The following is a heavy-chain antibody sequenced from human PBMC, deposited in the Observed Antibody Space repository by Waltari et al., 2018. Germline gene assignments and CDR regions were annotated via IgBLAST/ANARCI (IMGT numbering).Heavy chain of an antibody. V-gene: IGHV4-59*08. Sequence: QVQLQESGPGLVKPSETLSLTCTVSGDSISSYYWRWIRQPPGKGLEWIGYISYTGSTNYNPALKSRVIFSVDTSKNQFSLKLSSATAADTAVYYCARALVTTRIYFDYWGLGTLVTVSS. CDR2: ISYTGST. D-gene: IGHD5-12*01. J-gene: IGHJ4*02. CDR3: ARALVTTRIYFDY. CDR1: GDSISSYY.